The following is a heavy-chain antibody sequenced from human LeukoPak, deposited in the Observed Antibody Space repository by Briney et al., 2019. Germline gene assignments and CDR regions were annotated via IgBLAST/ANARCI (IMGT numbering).Heavy chain of an antibody. J-gene: IGHJ6*02. CDR2: IIPILGIA. CDR1: GGTFSSYA. CDR3: ARDRGSGWDYYYGMDV. D-gene: IGHD6-19*01. Sequence: SVKVSCKASGGTFSSYAIIWVRQAPGQGLEWMGRIIPILGIANYAQKFQGRVTITADKSTSTAYMELSSLRSEDTAVYYCARDRGSGWDYYYGMDVWGQGTTVTVSS. V-gene: IGHV1-69*04.